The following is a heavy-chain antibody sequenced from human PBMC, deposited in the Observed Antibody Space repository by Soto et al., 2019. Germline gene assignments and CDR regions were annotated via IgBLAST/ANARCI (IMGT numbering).Heavy chain of an antibody. CDR2: ISYDGYDK. V-gene: IGHV3-30*18. CDR1: GFTFSSYG. J-gene: IGHJ6*02. D-gene: IGHD3-16*01. CDR3: AKEEGDRRVAYGMDV. Sequence: QVQLVESGGGVVQPGRSLRLSCAASGFTFSSYGMHWVRQAPGKGLEWVAVISYDGYDKYYADSVKGRFTISRDNSKNTLYMQMNSLGAEDSAVYYCAKEEGDRRVAYGMDVWGQGTTVTVSS.